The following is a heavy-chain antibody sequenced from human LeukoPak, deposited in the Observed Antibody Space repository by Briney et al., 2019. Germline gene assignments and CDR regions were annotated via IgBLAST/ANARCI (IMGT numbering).Heavy chain of an antibody. J-gene: IGHJ4*02. D-gene: IGHD3-9*01. CDR3: ARDFDMGITPGDDFDF. CDR1: GFSFSKYW. CDR2: IKEDGIYT. Sequence: GGSLRLSCAASGFSFSKYWMHWVRQTPGEGLVWVARIKEDGIYTSYADSAKGRFTISRDNARNTVFLQMNSLRAEDTAVYYCARDFDMGITPGDDFDFWGQGTLVTVSS. V-gene: IGHV3-74*01.